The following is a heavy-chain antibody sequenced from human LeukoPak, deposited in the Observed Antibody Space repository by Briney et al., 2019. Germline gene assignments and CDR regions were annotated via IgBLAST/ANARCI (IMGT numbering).Heavy chain of an antibody. CDR3: ARDRDITMVRGGGNYPN. Sequence: SQTLSLTCTVSGGSISSGDYYWSWIRQPPGKGLEWIGYIYYSGSTYYNPSLKSRVTISVDTSKNQFSLKLSSVTAADTAVYYCARDRDITMVRGGGNYPNWGQGTLVTVSS. J-gene: IGHJ4*02. D-gene: IGHD3-10*01. CDR1: GGSISSGDYY. V-gene: IGHV4-30-4*01. CDR2: IYYSGST.